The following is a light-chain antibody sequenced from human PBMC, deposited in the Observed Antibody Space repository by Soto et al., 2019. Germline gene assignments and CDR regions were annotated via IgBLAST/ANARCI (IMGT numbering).Light chain of an antibody. CDR3: SSYTSNSTHVV. CDR2: EVS. Sequence: QSALTQPASVSGSPGQSITISCTGTSRDVGGYSYVSWYQQHPGKAPKLMIYEVSNRPSGVSNRFSGSKSGNTASLTISGLQAEDEAEYYCSSYTSNSTHVVFGGGTKLTVL. CDR1: SRDVGGYSY. V-gene: IGLV2-14*01. J-gene: IGLJ2*01.